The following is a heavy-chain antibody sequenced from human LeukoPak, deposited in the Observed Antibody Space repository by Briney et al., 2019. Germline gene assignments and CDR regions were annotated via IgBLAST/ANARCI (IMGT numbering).Heavy chain of an antibody. Sequence: GGSLRLSCAASGFTFSSYWMSWVRQAPGKGLEWVANIKQDGSEKYYVDPVKGRFTISKDNAKNSLYLQMNSLRVEDTAVYYCARVVFPSRVSDYWGQGTLVTVSS. CDR2: IKQDGSEK. CDR1: GFTFSSYW. V-gene: IGHV3-7*01. D-gene: IGHD2-21*01. J-gene: IGHJ4*02. CDR3: ARVVFPSRVSDY.